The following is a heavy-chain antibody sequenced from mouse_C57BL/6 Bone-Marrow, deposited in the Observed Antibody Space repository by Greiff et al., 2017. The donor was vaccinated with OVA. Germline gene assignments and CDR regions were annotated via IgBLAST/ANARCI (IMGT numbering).Heavy chain of an antibody. V-gene: IGHV1-81*01. CDR2: IYPRSGNT. D-gene: IGHD4-1*01. CDR3: ARERETGWFAY. Sequence: VKLQESGAELARPGASVKLSCKASGYTFTSYGISWVKQRTGQGLEWIGEIYPRSGNTYYNEKFKGKATLTADKSSSTAYMELRSLTSEDSAVYFCARERETGWFAYWGQGTLVTVSA. J-gene: IGHJ3*01. CDR1: GYTFTSYG.